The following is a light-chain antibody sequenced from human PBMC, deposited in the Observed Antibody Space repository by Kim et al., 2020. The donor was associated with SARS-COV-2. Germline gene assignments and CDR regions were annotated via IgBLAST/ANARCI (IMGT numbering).Light chain of an antibody. V-gene: IGKV3-15*01. CDR3: QHPGT. J-gene: IGKJ1*01. Sequence: ATLSVSPGESATLSCWASQSVSSHLAWSQQKPGQPPRLLIYGASTRATGIPARFSGSGSGTEFTLTISSLQSEDFAVYYCQHPGTFGQGTKVDIK. CDR1: QSVSSH. CDR2: GAS.